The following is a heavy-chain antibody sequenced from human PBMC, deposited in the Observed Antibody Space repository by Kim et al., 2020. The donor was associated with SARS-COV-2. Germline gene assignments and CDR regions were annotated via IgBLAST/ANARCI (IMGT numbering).Heavy chain of an antibody. Sequence: SETLSLTCTVSGGSFSSTTYYWGWIRQPPGKGLEWIGSIYYSGSTYYNPSLKSRVTISVDTSKNQFSVKLSSVTAADTAVYYCARGRIAATNSGNSPFDYWGQGTLVTVSS. D-gene: IGHD6-13*01. CDR2: IYYSGST. V-gene: IGHV4-39*07. CDR1: GGSFSSTTYY. CDR3: ARGRIAATNSGNSPFDY. J-gene: IGHJ4*02.